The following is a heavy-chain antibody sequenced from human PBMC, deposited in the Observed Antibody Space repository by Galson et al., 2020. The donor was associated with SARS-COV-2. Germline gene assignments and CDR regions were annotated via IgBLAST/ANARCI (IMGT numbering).Heavy chain of an antibody. V-gene: IGHV4-59*01. D-gene: IGHD3-10*01. CDR3: ARDQSGNYFDP. J-gene: IGHJ5*02. CDR1: GGSFSSYY. Sequence: SETLSLTCSVSGGSFSSYYWTWIWQAPGKGLEWIGYISHSGSATHNPSLKSRVTMSVDTSKNQFSLKVTSVTDADTAVYYCARDQSGNYFDPWGQGILVTVSS. CDR2: ISHSGSA.